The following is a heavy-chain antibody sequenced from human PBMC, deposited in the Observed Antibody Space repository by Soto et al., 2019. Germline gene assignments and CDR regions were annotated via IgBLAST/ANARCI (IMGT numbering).Heavy chain of an antibody. J-gene: IGHJ6*02. CDR2: IWYDGSNK. V-gene: IGHV3-33*01. Sequence: GGSLRLSCAASGFTFSSYGMHWVRQAPGKGLEWVAVIWYDGSNKYYADSVKGRFTISRDNSKNTLYLQMNSLRAEGTAVYYCAREGSYDILTGYYTRYYYGMDVWGQGTTVTVSS. CDR3: AREGSYDILTGYYTRYYYGMDV. D-gene: IGHD3-9*01. CDR1: GFTFSSYG.